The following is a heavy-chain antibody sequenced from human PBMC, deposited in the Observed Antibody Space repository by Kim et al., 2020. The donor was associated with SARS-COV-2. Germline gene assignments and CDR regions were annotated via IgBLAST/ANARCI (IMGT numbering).Heavy chain of an antibody. CDR1: GGSISSYY. J-gene: IGHJ4*02. V-gene: IGHV4-59*08. Sequence: SETLSLTCTVSGGSISSYYWSWIRQPPGKGLEWIGYIYYSGSTNYNPSLKSRVTISVDTSKNQFSLKLRSVTAADTAVYYCARQDYGSGSLTNFWYFDYWGQGTLVTVSS. CDR3: ARQDYGSGSLTNFWYFDY. CDR2: IYYSGST. D-gene: IGHD3-10*01.